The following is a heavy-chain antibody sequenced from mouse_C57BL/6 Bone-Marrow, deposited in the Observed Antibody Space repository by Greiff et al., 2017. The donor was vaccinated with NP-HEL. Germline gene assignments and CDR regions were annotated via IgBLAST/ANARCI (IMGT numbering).Heavy chain of an antibody. V-gene: IGHV5-15*01. CDR3: ARQEYYGSTPYYFDY. CDR1: GFTFSDYG. J-gene: IGHJ2*01. CDR2: ISNLAYSI. D-gene: IGHD1-1*01. Sequence: EVKLVESGGGLVQPGGSLKLSCAASGFTFSDYGMAWVRQAPRKGPEWVAFISNLAYSINYADTVTGRFTISREHAKNTLYLEMSSLRSEDTAMYYGARQEYYGSTPYYFDYWGRGTTLTVSS.